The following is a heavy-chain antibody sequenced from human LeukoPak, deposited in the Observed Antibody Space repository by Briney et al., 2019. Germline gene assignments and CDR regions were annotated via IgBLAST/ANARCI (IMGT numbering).Heavy chain of an antibody. V-gene: IGHV3-21*01. CDR1: GFTFSSYS. CDR3: GRDLIVGATYLDY. D-gene: IGHD1-26*01. CDR2: ISSSSSYI. J-gene: IGHJ4*02. Sequence: NTGGSLRLSCAASGFTFSSYSMNWVRQAPGKGLEWVSSISSSSSYIYYADSVKGRFTISRDNAKNSLYLQMNSLRAEDTAVYYWGRDLIVGATYLDYWGQGTLVTVSS.